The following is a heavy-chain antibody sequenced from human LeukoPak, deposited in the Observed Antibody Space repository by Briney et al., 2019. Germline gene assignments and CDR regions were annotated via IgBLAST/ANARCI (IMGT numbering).Heavy chain of an antibody. CDR1: GFTFSSYA. J-gene: IGHJ4*02. Sequence: GRSLRLSCAASGFTFSSYAMHWVRQAPGKGLEWVAVISYDGSNKYYADSVKGRFTISRDNSKNTLYLQMNSLRAEDTAVYYCARSSGSYYFDYWGQGTLVTVSS. D-gene: IGHD1-26*01. V-gene: IGHV3-30-3*01. CDR2: ISYDGSNK. CDR3: ARSSGSYYFDY.